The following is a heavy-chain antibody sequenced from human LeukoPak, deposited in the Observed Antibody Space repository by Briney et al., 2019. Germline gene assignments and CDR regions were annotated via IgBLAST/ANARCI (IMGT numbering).Heavy chain of an antibody. V-gene: IGHV5-51*01. CDR2: IYPGDSDT. J-gene: IGHJ4*02. D-gene: IGHD1-14*01. Sequence: GESLKISCKVSGYTFINYWIGWVRQMPWKGLEWMGIIYPGDSDTRYSPSFQGQVTISADKSISTAYLQWSSLKASDTAMYYCARHDSAGGFDFWGQGTLVTVSS. CDR3: ARHDSAGGFDF. CDR1: GYTFINYW.